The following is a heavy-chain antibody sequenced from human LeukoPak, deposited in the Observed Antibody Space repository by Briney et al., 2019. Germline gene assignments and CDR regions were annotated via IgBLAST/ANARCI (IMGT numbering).Heavy chain of an antibody. D-gene: IGHD6-13*01. CDR1: GVTVGNNY. V-gene: IGHV3-66*01. CDR2: IYSGGAT. CDR3: ARDPPAVAAGTYA. Sequence: AGSLRLSCAASGVTVGNNYMIWVRQAPGEGLEWVSHIYSGGATNYADSVKCRFTISRDSSKNTLFLQMNSLRVEDTAIYYCARDPPAVAAGTYAWGQGTLVTVSS. J-gene: IGHJ5*02.